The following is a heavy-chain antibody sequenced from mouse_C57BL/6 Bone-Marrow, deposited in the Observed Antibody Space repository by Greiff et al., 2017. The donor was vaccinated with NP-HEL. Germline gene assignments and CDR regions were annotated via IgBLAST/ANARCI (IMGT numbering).Heavy chain of an antibody. CDR1: GFSFNTYA. CDR3: VSVYYDYRKAMDY. V-gene: IGHV10-1*01. Sequence: GGGLVQPKGSLKLSCAASGFSFNTYAMNWVRQAPGKGLEWVARIRSKSNNYATYYADSVKDRFTISRDDSESMLYLQMNNLKTEDTAMYYCVSVYYDYRKAMDYWGQGTSVTVSS. D-gene: IGHD2-4*01. J-gene: IGHJ4*01. CDR2: IRSKSNNYAT.